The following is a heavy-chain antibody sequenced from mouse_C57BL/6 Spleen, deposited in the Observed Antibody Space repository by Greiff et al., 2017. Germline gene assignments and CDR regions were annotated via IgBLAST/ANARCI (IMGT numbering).Heavy chain of an antibody. CDR2: ILPGSGST. J-gene: IGHJ4*01. CDR3: ARSRCSMDY. Sequence: VQLQESGAELMKPGASVKLSCKATGYTFTGYWIEWVKQRPGHGLEWIGEILPGSGSTTSNEKFKGKATFTAYTSSNTAYMQLSSLTTEDSASYYCARSRCSMDYWGQGTSVTVAS. CDR1: GYTFTGYW. V-gene: IGHV1-9*01.